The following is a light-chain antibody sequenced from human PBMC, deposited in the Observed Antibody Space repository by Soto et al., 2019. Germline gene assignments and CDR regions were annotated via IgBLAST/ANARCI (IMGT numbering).Light chain of an antibody. CDR2: AAS. Sequence: EIVLTQSPGTLSLSPGEGGTLSCRASQSISSSYLAWYQQKHGQSPRLLIYAASSRATGIPDRFSGSGSGTDFTLTISRLEPEDFAVYYCQLYGGSHMFSFGQGTKLEIK. CDR1: QSISSSY. J-gene: IGKJ2*01. V-gene: IGKV3-20*01. CDR3: QLYGGSHMFS.